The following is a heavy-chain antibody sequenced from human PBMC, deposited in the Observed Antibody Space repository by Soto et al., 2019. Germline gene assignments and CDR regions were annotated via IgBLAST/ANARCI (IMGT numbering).Heavy chain of an antibody. CDR2: ISYDGSNK. J-gene: IGHJ6*02. V-gene: IGHV3-30-3*01. Sequence: QVQLVESGGGVVQPGRSLRLSCAASGFTFSSYAMHWVRQAPGKGLEWVAVISYDGSNKYYADSVKGRFTISRDNSKNTLYLQMNSLRAEDTAVYYCARGIRVDDILTGYSFYLRDAYYYYGMDVWGQGTTVTVSS. D-gene: IGHD3-9*01. CDR3: ARGIRVDDILTGYSFYLRDAYYYYGMDV. CDR1: GFTFSSYA.